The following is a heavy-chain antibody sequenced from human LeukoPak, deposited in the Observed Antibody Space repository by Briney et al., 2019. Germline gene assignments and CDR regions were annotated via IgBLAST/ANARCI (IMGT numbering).Heavy chain of an antibody. CDR2: INEDGSVK. CDR3: AKVPRDSDCY. V-gene: IGHV3-7*01. Sequence: GGSLRLSCAASGFTFSSYWMAWVRQSPGKGLEWVAEINEDGSVKYYVDSMKGRFTISRDNAKNSLYLQMNSLGAEDTAVYYCAKVPRDSDCYWGQGTLVTVSS. J-gene: IGHJ4*02. CDR1: GFTFSSYW. D-gene: IGHD2-21*02.